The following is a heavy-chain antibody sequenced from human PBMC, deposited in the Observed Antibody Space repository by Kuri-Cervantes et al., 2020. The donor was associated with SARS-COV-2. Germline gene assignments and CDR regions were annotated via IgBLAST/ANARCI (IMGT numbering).Heavy chain of an antibody. J-gene: IGHJ3*02. D-gene: IGHD2-21*01. CDR3: ARDAYCGGDCYWLAFDI. CDR2: ISSSSSTI. Sequence: GGSLRLSCAASGFTFSSYSMNWVRQAPGKGLEWVSYISSSSSTIYYADSVKGRFTISRDNAKNSLYLQMNSLRAEDTAVYYCARDAYCGGDCYWLAFDIWFQWTMVTVSS. CDR1: GFTFSSYS. V-gene: IGHV3-48*01.